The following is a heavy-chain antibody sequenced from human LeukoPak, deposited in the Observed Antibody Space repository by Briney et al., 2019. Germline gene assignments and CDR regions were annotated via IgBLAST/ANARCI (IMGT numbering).Heavy chain of an antibody. J-gene: IGHJ4*02. V-gene: IGHV3-15*01. Sequence: GGSLRLSCAASGFTFSNAWMSWVRQAPGKGLEWVGRIKSKTDGGTTDYAAPVKGRLTISRDDSKNTLYLQMNSLKTEDTAVYYCTTEGNGYYDFWSGYYTQNDYWGQGTLVTVSS. CDR2: IKSKTDGGTT. CDR1: GFTFSNAW. D-gene: IGHD3-3*01. CDR3: TTEGNGYYDFWSGYYTQNDY.